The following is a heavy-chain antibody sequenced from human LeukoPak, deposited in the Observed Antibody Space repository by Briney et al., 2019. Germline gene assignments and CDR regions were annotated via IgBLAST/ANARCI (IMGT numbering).Heavy chain of an antibody. CDR1: GGSISSYY. Sequence: SETLSLTCTVSGGSISSYYWSWIRQPPGKGLEWIGYIYYSGSTNYNPSLKSRVTISVGTSKNQFSLKLNSVTAADTAMYYCARYADYWGQGTLVTVSS. J-gene: IGHJ4*02. CDR3: ARYADY. V-gene: IGHV4-59*12. CDR2: IYYSGST.